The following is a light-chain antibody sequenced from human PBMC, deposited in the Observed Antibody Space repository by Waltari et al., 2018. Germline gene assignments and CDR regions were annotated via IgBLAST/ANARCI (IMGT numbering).Light chain of an antibody. CDR1: QDIRDS. CDR3: QQYYSTLMYT. Sequence: DIQMTQSPSSLSASVGDRDTITCRASQDIRDSLSWYQHKPGTNPKLLLYGASRLESGVPSSFSGSAYGTKYTLTIGNLQPEDFSTFFCQQYYSTLMYTFGQGTKLEI. J-gene: IGKJ2*01. V-gene: IGKV1-NL1*01. CDR2: GAS.